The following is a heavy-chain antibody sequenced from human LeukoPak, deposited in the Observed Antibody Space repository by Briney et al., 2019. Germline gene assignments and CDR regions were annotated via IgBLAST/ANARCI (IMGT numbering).Heavy chain of an antibody. CDR3: ARDACSSTSCYYFDY. CDR1: GFTFSSYS. D-gene: IGHD2-2*01. CDR2: ISSSSSTI. J-gene: IGHJ4*02. Sequence: GGSLRLSCAASGFTFSSYSMNWVRQAPGKGLEWVSYISSSSSTIYYADSVKGRFTISRDNAKNSLYLQMNGLRAEDTAVYYCARDACSSTSCYYFDYWGRGTLVTVSS. V-gene: IGHV3-48*01.